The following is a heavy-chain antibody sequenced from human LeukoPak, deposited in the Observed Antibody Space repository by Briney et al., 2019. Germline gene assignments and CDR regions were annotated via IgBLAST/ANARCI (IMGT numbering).Heavy chain of an antibody. V-gene: IGHV1-18*01. J-gene: IGHJ4*02. Sequence: ASVNVSCKASGYTFTSYGISWVRQAPGQWLEWMGWISAYNGNTNYAQKLQGRVTMTTDTSTSTAYMELRSLRSDDTAVYYCARDEFGTVTVDYWGQGTLVTVSS. CDR2: ISAYNGNT. D-gene: IGHD4-17*01. CDR1: GYTFTSYG. CDR3: ARDEFGTVTVDY.